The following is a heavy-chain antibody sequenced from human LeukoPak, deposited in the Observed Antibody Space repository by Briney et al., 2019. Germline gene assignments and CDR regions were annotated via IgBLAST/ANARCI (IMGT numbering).Heavy chain of an antibody. CDR1: GYPFTGYY. Sequence: ASVKVSCKASGYPFTGYYMHWVRQAPGQGLEWMGWINPNTGDTNYAQKFQGRVTMTRDTSISTAYMELSGLRSDDTAVYYCARDTYYYDSSGPLFPWGQGTLVTVSS. CDR2: INPNTGDT. J-gene: IGHJ5*02. V-gene: IGHV1-2*02. D-gene: IGHD3-22*01. CDR3: ARDTYYYDSSGPLFP.